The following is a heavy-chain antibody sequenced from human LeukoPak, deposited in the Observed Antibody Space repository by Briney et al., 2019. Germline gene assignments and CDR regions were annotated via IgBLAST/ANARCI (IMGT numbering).Heavy chain of an antibody. CDR3: ARDSEKWELLNYFDY. CDR2: ISSSSSYI. CDR1: GFTFSSSW. V-gene: IGHV3-21*01. D-gene: IGHD1-26*01. J-gene: IGHJ4*02. Sequence: GGSLRLSCAASGFTFSSSWMHWVRQAPGKGLEWVSSISSSSSYIYYADSVKGRFTISRDNAKNSLYLQMNSLRAEDTAVYYCARDSEKWELLNYFDYWGQGTLVTVSS.